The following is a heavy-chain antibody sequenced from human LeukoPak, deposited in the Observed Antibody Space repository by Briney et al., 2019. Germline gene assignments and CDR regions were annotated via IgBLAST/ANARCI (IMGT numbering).Heavy chain of an antibody. CDR3: AKVGVRSYYYYYMDV. D-gene: IGHD3-10*01. CDR1: GFTFSSYG. Sequence: GGSLRLSCAASGFTFSSYGMHWVRQAPGKGLEWVAVIWYDGSNKYYADSVKGRFTISRDNSKNTLYLQMNSLRAEDTAVYYCAKVGVRSYYYYYMDVWGKGTTVTVSS. V-gene: IGHV3-33*06. J-gene: IGHJ6*03. CDR2: IWYDGSNK.